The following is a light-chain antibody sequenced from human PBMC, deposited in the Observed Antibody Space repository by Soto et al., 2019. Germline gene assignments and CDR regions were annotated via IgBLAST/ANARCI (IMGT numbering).Light chain of an antibody. CDR1: QSVSSSY. V-gene: IGKV3-20*01. CDR2: GAS. Sequence: DMVLTQAPGTLSLSPWERATLSCRASQSVSSSYLAWYQQKPGQAPRLLVYGASSRATGISDRFSGSGSGTDFILTISRLEPEDFAVYYCQHYVSPPITFGQGTRLEIK. J-gene: IGKJ5*01. CDR3: QHYVSPPIT.